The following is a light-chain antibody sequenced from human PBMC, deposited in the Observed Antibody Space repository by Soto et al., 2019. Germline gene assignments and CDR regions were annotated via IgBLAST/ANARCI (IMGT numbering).Light chain of an antibody. CDR3: AAWDDSQSVV. CDR1: SSNIGSNY. J-gene: IGLJ2*01. Sequence: QSVLTQPPSASGTPGQRVTISCSGTSSNIGSNYVYWYQQLPGTAPKLLIYRDDQRPSGVPDRFSGSKSGTSASLASSGLGSEDEDDYHCAAWDDSQSVVFGGGTKLTVL. V-gene: IGLV1-47*01. CDR2: RDD.